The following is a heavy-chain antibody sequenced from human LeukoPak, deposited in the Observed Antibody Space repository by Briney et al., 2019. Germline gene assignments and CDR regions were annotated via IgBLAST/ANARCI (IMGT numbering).Heavy chain of an antibody. CDR3: ARKYSGYDWGFDY. J-gene: IGHJ4*02. V-gene: IGHV4-59*01. D-gene: IGHD5-12*01. CDR2: IYYSGST. CDR1: GGSISSYY. Sequence: SETLSLTCTVSGGSISSYYGSWIRQPPGKGLEWIGYIYYSGSTIYNPSLKSRVTISVDTSKNQFSLKLSSVTAADTAVYYCARKYSGYDWGFDYWGQGTLVTVSS.